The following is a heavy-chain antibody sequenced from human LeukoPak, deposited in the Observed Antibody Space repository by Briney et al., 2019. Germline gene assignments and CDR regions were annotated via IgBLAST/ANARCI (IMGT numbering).Heavy chain of an antibody. Sequence: AGGSLRLSCAASGFTVSSNYMSWVRQAPGKGLEWVSVIYSGGSTYYADSVKGRFTISRDNSKNTLYLQMNSLRAEDTAVYYCARLKDNGSGSYYNWIYYFDYWGQGTLVTVSS. CDR3: ARLKDNGSGSYYNWIYYFDY. J-gene: IGHJ4*02. D-gene: IGHD3-10*01. CDR2: IYSGGST. V-gene: IGHV3-66*04. CDR1: GFTVSSNY.